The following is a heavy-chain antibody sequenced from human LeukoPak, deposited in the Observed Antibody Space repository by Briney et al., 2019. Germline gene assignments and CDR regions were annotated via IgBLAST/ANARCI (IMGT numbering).Heavy chain of an antibody. CDR3: ARRGRPYYYDSSGYYEDY. Sequence: PGGSLRLSCAASGFTVSSNCMSWVRQAPGKGLEWVSVIYSGGSTYYADSVKGRFTISRDNSKNTLYLQMNSLRAEDTAVYYCARRGRPYYYDSSGYYEDYWGQGTLVTVSS. CDR2: IYSGGST. D-gene: IGHD3-22*01. J-gene: IGHJ4*02. CDR1: GFTVSSNC. V-gene: IGHV3-53*01.